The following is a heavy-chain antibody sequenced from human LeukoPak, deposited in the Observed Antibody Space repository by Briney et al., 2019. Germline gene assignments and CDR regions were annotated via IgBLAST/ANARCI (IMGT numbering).Heavy chain of an antibody. Sequence: GGSLRLSCVASGFTFSGSYMSWVRQAPGKGLDWVSVIYSDDTTYYADSVKGRFTISRDNSKNTLFLQMNSLRAEDTALYYCARSERSPHYFDYWGQGTLVTVSS. D-gene: IGHD3-10*01. CDR1: GFTFSGSY. V-gene: IGHV3-53*01. J-gene: IGHJ4*02. CDR3: ARSERSPHYFDY. CDR2: IYSDDTT.